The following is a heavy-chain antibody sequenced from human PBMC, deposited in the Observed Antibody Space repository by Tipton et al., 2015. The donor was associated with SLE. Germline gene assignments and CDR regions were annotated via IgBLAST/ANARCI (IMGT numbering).Heavy chain of an antibody. D-gene: IGHD1-14*01. V-gene: IGHV4-39*07. Sequence: TLSLTCAVYGGSFSNYYWGWIRQPPGKGLEWIGSIYYSGSTYYNPSLKSRVTISVDTSKNQFSLKLSSVTAADTAVYYCARNLYPITLWGQGTLVTVSS. CDR3: ARNLYPITL. J-gene: IGHJ4*02. CDR1: GGSFSNYY. CDR2: IYYSGST.